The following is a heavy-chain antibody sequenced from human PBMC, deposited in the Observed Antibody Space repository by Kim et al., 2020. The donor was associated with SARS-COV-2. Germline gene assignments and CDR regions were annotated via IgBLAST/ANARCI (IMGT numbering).Heavy chain of an antibody. J-gene: IGHJ4*02. CDR1: GYTFTSYA. CDR2: INAGNDNT. Sequence: ASVKVSCKASGYTFTSYALHWVRQAPGQRLEWMGWINAGNDNTKYSRKFQGRVTITRDTSASTAYMELSSLRSEDTAVYYCAREGGYTYVQGFDYWGQGTLVTVSS. D-gene: IGHD5-18*01. CDR3: AREGGYTYVQGFDY. V-gene: IGHV1-3*01.